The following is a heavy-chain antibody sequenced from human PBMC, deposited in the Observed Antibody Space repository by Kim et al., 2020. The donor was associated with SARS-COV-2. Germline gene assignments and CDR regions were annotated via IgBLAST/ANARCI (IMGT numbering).Heavy chain of an antibody. J-gene: IGHJ6*02. CDR2: ISSSGSTI. CDR1: GFTFSDYY. CDR3: ARWILTHQNYYYYGMDV. Sequence: GGSLRLSCAASGFTFSDYYMSWIRQAPGKGLEWVSYISSSGSTIYYADSVKGRFTISRDNAKNSLYLQINSLRAEDTAVYYCARWILTHQNYYYYGMDVWGQGTTVTVSS. D-gene: IGHD3-9*01. V-gene: IGHV3-11*01.